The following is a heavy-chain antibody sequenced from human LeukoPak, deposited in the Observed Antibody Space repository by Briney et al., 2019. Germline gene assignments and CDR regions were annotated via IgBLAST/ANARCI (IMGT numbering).Heavy chain of an antibody. Sequence: SQTLSLTCAVSGGSINSGGYSWSWIRQPPGKGLEWIGYIYHSGSTYYNPSLKSRVTISVDRSKNQFSLKLSSVTAADTAVYYCARYYSGSYYNNWFDPWGQGTLVTVSS. V-gene: IGHV4-30-2*01. J-gene: IGHJ5*02. CDR3: ARYYSGSYYNNWFDP. CDR2: IYHSGST. CDR1: GGSINSGGYS. D-gene: IGHD3-10*01.